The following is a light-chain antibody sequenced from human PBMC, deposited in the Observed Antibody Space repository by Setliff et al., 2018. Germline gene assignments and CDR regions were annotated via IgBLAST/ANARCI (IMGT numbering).Light chain of an antibody. CDR1: SSNIGSNT. CDR3: AAWDAKLSAYV. J-gene: IGLJ1*01. Sequence: QSALTQPPSASGTPGQRVTISCSGGSSNIGSNTVNWYQQLPGTAPKLLMHSNNQRPSGVPDRFSGSKSGTSASLAISGLQSEDEADYYCAAWDAKLSAYVFGIGTRAPS. V-gene: IGLV1-44*01. CDR2: SNN.